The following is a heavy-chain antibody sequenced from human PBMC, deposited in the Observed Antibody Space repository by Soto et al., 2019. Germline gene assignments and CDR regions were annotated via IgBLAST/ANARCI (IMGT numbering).Heavy chain of an antibody. CDR3: ARGGALRPNGHVPLAF. J-gene: IGHJ4*02. CDR2: ISGPGDRT. CDR1: GFVFSTYA. V-gene: IGHV3-23*01. D-gene: IGHD1-26*01. Sequence: GGSLRLSCTASGFVFSTYAMTWVRQPVGKGLEWVSSISGPGDRTYYAESVRGRVTISRDSAKKTLFLQLDSLTAADTAVYFCARGGALRPNGHVPLAFWGRGTLVTVSS.